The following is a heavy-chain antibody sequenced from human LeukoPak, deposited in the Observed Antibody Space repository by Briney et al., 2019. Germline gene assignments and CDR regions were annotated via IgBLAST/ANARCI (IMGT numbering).Heavy chain of an antibody. J-gene: IGHJ4*02. CDR2: TYYRSKWYY. Sequence: SQTLSLTCVISGDSVSSNSGAWNWIRQSPSRGLEWLGRTYYRSKWYYHYAVSVKSRITINPDTSKKQFSPQLKSVTPEDTAVYYCASYDSNGYYIAYWGQGTLVTVSS. D-gene: IGHD3-22*01. V-gene: IGHV6-1*01. CDR1: GDSVSSNSGA. CDR3: ASYDSNGYYIAY.